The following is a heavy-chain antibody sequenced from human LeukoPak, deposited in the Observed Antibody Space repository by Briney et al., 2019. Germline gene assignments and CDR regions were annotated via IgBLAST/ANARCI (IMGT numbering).Heavy chain of an antibody. D-gene: IGHD2-2*02. Sequence: GGSLRLSCAASGFTFSSYSMNWVRQAPGKGLEWVSSISSSSSYIYYADSVKGRFTISRDNAKNSLYLQMNSLRAEDTAVYYCARDLGYCSSTSCYMRGYYFDYWGQGTLVTVSS. CDR2: ISSSSSYI. V-gene: IGHV3-21*01. J-gene: IGHJ4*02. CDR3: ARDLGYCSSTSCYMRGYYFDY. CDR1: GFTFSSYS.